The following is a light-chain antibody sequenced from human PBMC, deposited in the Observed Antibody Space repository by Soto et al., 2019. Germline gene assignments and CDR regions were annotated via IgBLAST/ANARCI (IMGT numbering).Light chain of an antibody. J-gene: IGKJ2*01. Sequence: EIVLTQSPGTLSLSPGERATLSCRASQSVSSTYLAWYQQKPGQAPRLLIYGASSRATGIPDRFSGSASGTDFTLTINRLEPEDFAIYYCQQYGDSRTFGQGTTLAIQ. V-gene: IGKV3-20*01. CDR2: GAS. CDR1: QSVSSTY. CDR3: QQYGDSRT.